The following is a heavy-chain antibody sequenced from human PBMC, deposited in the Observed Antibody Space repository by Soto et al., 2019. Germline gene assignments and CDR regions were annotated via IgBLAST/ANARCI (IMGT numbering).Heavy chain of an antibody. J-gene: IGHJ4*02. CDR3: ARRDAVAKVFDY. CDR1: GGSISSYY. D-gene: IGHD6-19*01. Sequence: PSETLSLTCTVSGGSISSYYWSWIRQPPGKGLEWIGYIYYSGSTNYNPSLKSRVTISVDTSKNQFSLKLSSVTAADTAVYYCARRDAVAKVFDYWGQGTLVTVSS. CDR2: IYYSGST. V-gene: IGHV4-59*08.